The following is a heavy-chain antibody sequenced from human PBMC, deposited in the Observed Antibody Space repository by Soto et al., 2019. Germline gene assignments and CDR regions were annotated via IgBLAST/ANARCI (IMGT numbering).Heavy chain of an antibody. D-gene: IGHD2-15*01. CDR1: GGSVSSGSFY. CDR2: VYYIGRT. Sequence: QVQLQESGPGLVKPSETLSLTCTVSGGSVSSGSFYWSWIRQPPGMGLEWIGFVYYIGRTNYNPSLKSRVAISVDTSKNQFSLKLSSVTAADTAVYYCAAGYGNSLFDPWGQGTLVTVSS. CDR3: AAGYGNSLFDP. V-gene: IGHV4-61*01. J-gene: IGHJ5*02.